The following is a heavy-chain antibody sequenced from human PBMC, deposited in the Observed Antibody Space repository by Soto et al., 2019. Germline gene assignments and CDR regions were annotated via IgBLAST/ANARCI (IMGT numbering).Heavy chain of an antibody. Sequence: SETLSLTYTVSGFSIRSGGYCWSWIRQHPGKGLEWIGYIYYSGSTNYNPSLKSRVTISVDTSKSQFSLKLSSVTAADTAVYYCARGRRYDFWSGYKYYGMDVWGQGTTVTVSS. CDR2: IYYSGST. D-gene: IGHD3-3*01. V-gene: IGHV4-61*08. CDR1: GFSIRSGGYC. J-gene: IGHJ6*02. CDR3: ARGRRYDFWSGYKYYGMDV.